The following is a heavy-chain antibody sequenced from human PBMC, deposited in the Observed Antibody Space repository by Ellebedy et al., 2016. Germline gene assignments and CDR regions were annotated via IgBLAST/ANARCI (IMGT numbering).Heavy chain of an antibody. CDR3: ASGIAFDM. D-gene: IGHD1-26*01. CDR2: IKQDGSEK. J-gene: IGHJ3*02. CDR1: GFTFSDYY. Sequence: GESLKISXAASGFTFSDYYMSWIRQAPGKGLEWVANIKQDGSEKYYVDSVKGRFTISRDNAKNSLYLQMNSLRVEDTAVYYCASGIAFDMWGQGTMVTVSS. V-gene: IGHV3-7*01.